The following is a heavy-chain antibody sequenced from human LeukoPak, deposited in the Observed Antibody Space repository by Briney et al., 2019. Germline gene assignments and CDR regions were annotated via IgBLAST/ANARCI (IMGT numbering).Heavy chain of an antibody. Sequence: GGSLRLSCAASGFTVSSNYMSWVRQAPGKGLEWVAVIWYDGSNKYYADSVKGRFTISRDNSRNTLYLQMNSLRAEDTAMYYCARDPSGTHFDYWGQGTLVAVSS. CDR1: GFTVSSNY. D-gene: IGHD1-26*01. CDR2: IWYDGSNK. J-gene: IGHJ4*02. CDR3: ARDPSGTHFDY. V-gene: IGHV3-33*08.